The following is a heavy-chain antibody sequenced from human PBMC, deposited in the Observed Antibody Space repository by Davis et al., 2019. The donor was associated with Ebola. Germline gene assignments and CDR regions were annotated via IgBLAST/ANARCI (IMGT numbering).Heavy chain of an antibody. J-gene: IGHJ6*02. D-gene: IGHD6-6*01. V-gene: IGHV1-2*02. Sequence: ASVKVSCKASGYTFTGYYMHWVRQAPGQGLEWMGWINPNSGGTNYAQKFQGRVTMTRDTSISTAYMELSRLRSEDTAVYYCARVSIYYYGMDVWGQGTTVTVSS. CDR2: INPNSGGT. CDR1: GYTFTGYY. CDR3: ARVSIYYYGMDV.